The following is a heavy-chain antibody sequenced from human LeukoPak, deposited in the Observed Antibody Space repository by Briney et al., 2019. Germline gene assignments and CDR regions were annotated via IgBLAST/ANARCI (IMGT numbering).Heavy chain of an antibody. J-gene: IGHJ4*02. CDR3: ARASGSYYYFDY. Sequence: SETLSLTCTVSGGSTSSSSTYYWGWIRQPPGKGLEWIGSIYYSGSTDYNSSLKSRVTISVDTSKNQFSLKLSSVTAADTAVYYCARASGSYYYFDYWGQGTLVTVSS. D-gene: IGHD1-26*01. V-gene: IGHV4-39*01. CDR1: GGSTSSSSTYY. CDR2: IYYSGST.